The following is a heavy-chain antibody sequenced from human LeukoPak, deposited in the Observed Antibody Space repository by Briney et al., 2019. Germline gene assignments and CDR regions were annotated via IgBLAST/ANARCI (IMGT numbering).Heavy chain of an antibody. Sequence: PSQTLSLTCTVSGGSISSGGYYWSWIRQHPGKGLEWIGYIYYSGSTYYNPSLKSRVTISVDTSKNQFSLKLSSVTAADTAVYYCARDAVGGPLNWFDPWGQGTLVTVSS. CDR1: GGSISSGGYY. D-gene: IGHD6-19*01. CDR2: IYYSGST. V-gene: IGHV4-31*03. J-gene: IGHJ5*02. CDR3: ARDAVGGPLNWFDP.